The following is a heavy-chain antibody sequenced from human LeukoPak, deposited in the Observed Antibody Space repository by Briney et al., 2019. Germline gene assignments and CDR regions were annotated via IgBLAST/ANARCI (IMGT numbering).Heavy chain of an antibody. J-gene: IGHJ6*02. D-gene: IGHD3-10*01. CDR2: IYYSGST. V-gene: IGHV4-59*01. Sequence: PSETLSLTCTVSGGSISSYYWSWIRQPPGKGLEWIGYIYYSGSTNYNPSLKSRVTISVDTSKNQFSLKLSSVTAADTAVYYCARDMSAALLWFGRDNYCYYGMDVWGQGTTVTVSS. CDR3: ARDMSAALLWFGRDNYCYYGMDV. CDR1: GGSISSYY.